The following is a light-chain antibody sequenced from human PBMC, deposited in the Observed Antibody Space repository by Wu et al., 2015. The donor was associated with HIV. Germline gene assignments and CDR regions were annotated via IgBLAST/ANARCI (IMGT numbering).Light chain of an antibody. CDR3: QYYDLSSQVT. CDR1: QTILSSY. Sequence: EVVLTQSPGTLSLSPGERATLSCRASQTILSSYLAWYQQKPGQAPRLLVYGASVRATGIPDRVSGSGSGTDFSLSISRLEPEDFALYFCQYYDLSSQVTFGGGTKVEVK. J-gene: IGKJ4*01. CDR2: GAS. V-gene: IGKV3-20*01.